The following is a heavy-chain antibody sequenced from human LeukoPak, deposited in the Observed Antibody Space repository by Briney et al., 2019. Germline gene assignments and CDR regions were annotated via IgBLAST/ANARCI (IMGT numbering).Heavy chain of an antibody. CDR3: ARRNYYDTSAYYYEDY. V-gene: IGHV4-39*01. J-gene: IGHJ4*02. CDR1: GGSISSSSYY. D-gene: IGHD3-22*01. CDR2: IYYSGST. Sequence: SETLSLTCNVSGGSISSSSYYWGWIRQPPGKGLEWIASIYYSGSTYYNPSLKSRVTLSVDTSKNQFSLKLSSVTAADTAVYYCARRNYYDTSAYYYEDYWGQGTLVTVSS.